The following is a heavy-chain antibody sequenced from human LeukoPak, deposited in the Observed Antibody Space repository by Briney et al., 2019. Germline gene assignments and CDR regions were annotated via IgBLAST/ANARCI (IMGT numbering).Heavy chain of an antibody. D-gene: IGHD3-3*01. CDR2: IHHSGTT. Sequence: SETLSLTCAVSGYSISSVYHWGWIRQPPGKGLEWIGYIHHSGTTDYNPSLKSRVIILVDTTKNQFSLKVGSLTATDTAVYYCARRLGVITRDAYDIWGQGTMVIVSS. V-gene: IGHV4-38-2*01. CDR1: GYSISSVYH. CDR3: ARRLGVITRDAYDI. J-gene: IGHJ3*02.